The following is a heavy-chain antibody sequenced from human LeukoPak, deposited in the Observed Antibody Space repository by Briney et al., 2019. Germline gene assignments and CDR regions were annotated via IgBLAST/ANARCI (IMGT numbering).Heavy chain of an antibody. J-gene: IGHJ1*01. CDR1: GGTFSSYA. V-gene: IGHV1-69*01. Sequence: SVKVSCKASGGTFSSYAISWVRQAPGQGLEWMGGIIPTFGTANYAQKFQGRVTITADESTSTAYMELSSLRSEDTAVYYCAMLGYCSGGSCYQPAEYFQHWGQGTLVTVSS. CDR3: AMLGYCSGGSCYQPAEYFQH. D-gene: IGHD2-15*01. CDR2: IIPTFGTA.